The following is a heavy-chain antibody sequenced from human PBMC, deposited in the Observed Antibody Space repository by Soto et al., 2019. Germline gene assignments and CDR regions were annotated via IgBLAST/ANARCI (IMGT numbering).Heavy chain of an antibody. D-gene: IGHD6-13*01. J-gene: IGHJ4*02. CDR1: GFTFDDYA. Sequence: GGSLRLSCAASGFTFDDYAMHWARQAPGKGLEWVSGISWNSGSIGYADSVKGRFTISRDNAKNSLYLQMNSLRAEDTALYYCAKSDSSSWYGSVDYWGQGTLVTVSS. CDR2: ISWNSGSI. V-gene: IGHV3-9*01. CDR3: AKSDSSSWYGSVDY.